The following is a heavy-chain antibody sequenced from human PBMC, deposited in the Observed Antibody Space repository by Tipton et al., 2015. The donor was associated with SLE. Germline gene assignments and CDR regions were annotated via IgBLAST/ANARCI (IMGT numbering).Heavy chain of an antibody. CDR2: IYTNENT. CDR1: GGSISNSSYY. Sequence: TLSLTCTVSGGSISNSSYYWSWIRQPAGGGLEWIGRIYTNENTNYNPSLKSRVTMSVDTSKNHFSLKLISVTAADTAVYYCAREFLNPVTTVHYYFDLWGRGTLVTVSS. J-gene: IGHJ2*01. V-gene: IGHV4-61*02. D-gene: IGHD4-11*01. CDR3: AREFLNPVTTVHYYFDL.